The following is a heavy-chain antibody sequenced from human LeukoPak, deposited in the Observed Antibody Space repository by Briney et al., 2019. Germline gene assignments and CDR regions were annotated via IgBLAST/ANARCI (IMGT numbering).Heavy chain of an antibody. CDR2: IYYSGNT. Sequence: SETLSLTCTVSGGSISSHYWSWIRQPPGKGLEWIGYIYYSGNTNYNPSLKSRVTISVDTSKDQFSLKLSSVTAADTAVYYCAGDILTGHYQFDYWGQGTLVTVSS. CDR3: AGDILTGHYQFDY. CDR1: GGSISSHY. J-gene: IGHJ4*02. D-gene: IGHD3-9*01. V-gene: IGHV4-59*11.